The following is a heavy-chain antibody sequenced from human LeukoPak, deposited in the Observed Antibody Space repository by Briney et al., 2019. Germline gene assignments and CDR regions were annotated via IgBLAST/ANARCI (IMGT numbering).Heavy chain of an antibody. D-gene: IGHD1-26*01. CDR2: ISYDGSNK. CDR3: ARETGGDNYYYYGMDV. CDR1: GFTFSSYA. J-gene: IGHJ6*04. V-gene: IGHV3-30*04. Sequence: GGSPRLSCAASGFTFSSYAMHCVRQAPGKGLEWVAVISYDGSNKYYADSAKGRFTISRDNSKNTLYLQMNSLRAEDTAVYYCARETGGDNYYYYGMDVWGKGTTVTVSS.